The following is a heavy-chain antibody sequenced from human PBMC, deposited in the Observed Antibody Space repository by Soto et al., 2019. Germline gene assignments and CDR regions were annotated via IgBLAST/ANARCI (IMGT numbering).Heavy chain of an antibody. CDR2: IYHSGST. CDR3: ARDDHIVVVPTSLGAMDV. D-gene: IGHD2-2*01. J-gene: IGHJ6*02. Sequence: QVQLQESGPGLVKPSETLSLTCAVYGGSISSNKWWSWVRQPPGKGLEWIGEIYHSGSTNYNPSLKRRVTISLAKSTNQFSLKLTSVTAADSAVYYCARDDHIVVVPTSLGAMDVWGQGTPVTVSS. V-gene: IGHV4-4*02. CDR1: GGSISSNKW.